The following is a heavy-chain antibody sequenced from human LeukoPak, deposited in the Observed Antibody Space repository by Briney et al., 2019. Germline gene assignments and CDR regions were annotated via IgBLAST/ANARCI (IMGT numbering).Heavy chain of an antibody. D-gene: IGHD3-3*01. CDR1: GFSFISFG. V-gene: IGHV1-18*01. CDR3: ARDGGITIFGVAHLNWFDP. CDR2: ISGYNGDT. Sequence: ASVKVSCKAFGFSFISFGFNWVRQAPGQGLEWMGWISGYNGDTKYAQKFQGRVTMTTDKSTSTAYMELRSLRSDDTAVYYCARDGGITIFGVAHLNWFDPWGQGTLVTVSS. J-gene: IGHJ5*02.